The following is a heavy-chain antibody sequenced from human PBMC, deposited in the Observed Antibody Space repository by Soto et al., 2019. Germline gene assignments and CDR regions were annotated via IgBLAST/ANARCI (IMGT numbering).Heavy chain of an antibody. D-gene: IGHD6-13*01. CDR2: IWNDGNGY. Sequence: PGGSLRLSCAASGFTFNNYGMHWVLQAPGKGLEWVAVIWNDGNGYYYANSVKGRFTISRDNSKNTLYLQMSSLRVEDTAVYYCARRQISPPTRGAATARGGMDVWGQGTTVTVSS. CDR1: GFTFNNYG. J-gene: IGHJ6*02. CDR3: ARRQISPPTRGAATARGGMDV. V-gene: IGHV3-33*01.